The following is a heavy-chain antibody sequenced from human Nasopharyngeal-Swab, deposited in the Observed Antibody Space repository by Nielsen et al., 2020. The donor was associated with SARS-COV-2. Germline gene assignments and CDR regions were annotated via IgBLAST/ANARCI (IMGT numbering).Heavy chain of an antibody. V-gene: IGHV1-46*01. CDR2: INPSGGST. CDR3: ARGTQSAFYDYVWGSNPLGGDY. J-gene: IGHJ4*02. Sequence: WVRQAPGQGLEWMGIINPSGGSTSYAQKFQGRVTMTRDTSTSTVYIELSSLRSEDTAVYYCARGTQSAFYDYVWGSNPLGGDYWGQGTLVTVSS. D-gene: IGHD3-16*01.